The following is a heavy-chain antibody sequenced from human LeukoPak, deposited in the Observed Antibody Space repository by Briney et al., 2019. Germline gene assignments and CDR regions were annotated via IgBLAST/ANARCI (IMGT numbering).Heavy chain of an antibody. Sequence: GASVKVSCKASGYIFTDYYMYWVRQAPGQGLEWMGWINPNSGGTNYAQKFQGRVTMTRDTSISTAYMELSRLRSDDTAVYYCAIDPTPDIVVVGFDPWGQGTLVTVSS. J-gene: IGHJ5*02. CDR3: AIDPTPDIVVVGFDP. CDR2: INPNSGGT. D-gene: IGHD2-2*01. V-gene: IGHV1-2*02. CDR1: GYIFTDYY.